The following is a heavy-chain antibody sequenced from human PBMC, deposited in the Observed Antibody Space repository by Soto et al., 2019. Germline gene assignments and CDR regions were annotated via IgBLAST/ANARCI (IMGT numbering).Heavy chain of an antibody. J-gene: IGHJ4*02. CDR1: GDSISSTNW. CDR3: ARKGYYDSSGQSFDY. D-gene: IGHD3-22*01. Sequence: PSETLSLTCAVSGDSISSTNWWSWVRQSPGKGLEWIGEIYHSGSTNYNPSLKSRVTISLDKSKKQISLKLTSVTAADTAVYHCARKGYYDSSGQSFDYWGQG. CDR2: IYHSGST. V-gene: IGHV4-4*02.